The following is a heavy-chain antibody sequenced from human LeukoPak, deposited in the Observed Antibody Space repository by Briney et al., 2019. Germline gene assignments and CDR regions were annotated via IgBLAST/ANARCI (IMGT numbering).Heavy chain of an antibody. CDR1: GYTFTGYY. CDR3: ARVAVRYFDWLGENDY. Sequence: GASVKVSCKASGYTFTGYYIHWVRQAPGQGLEWLGWINPNSGGTTYAQKFQGRVTMTRDTSISTAYMELSRLRSDDTAVYYCARVAVRYFDWLGENDYWGQGTLVTVSS. D-gene: IGHD3-9*01. CDR2: INPNSGGT. J-gene: IGHJ4*02. V-gene: IGHV1-2*02.